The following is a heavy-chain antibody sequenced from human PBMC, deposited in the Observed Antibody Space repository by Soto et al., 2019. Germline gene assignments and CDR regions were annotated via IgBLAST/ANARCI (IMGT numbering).Heavy chain of an antibody. CDR2: IYHSGST. CDR3: ARGRDGLNLVGP. J-gene: IGHJ5*02. Sequence: QLQLQESGSGLVKPSQTLSLTCAVSGGSISSGGYSWNWIRQPPGKALEWIGHIYHSGSTYYTPSLNRRVNLSIDRYKHQCSLKLSSGTAADTAVYYCARGRDGLNLVGPWGQGTLVTVSS. CDR1: GGSISSGGYS. D-gene: IGHD3-9*01. V-gene: IGHV4-30-2*01.